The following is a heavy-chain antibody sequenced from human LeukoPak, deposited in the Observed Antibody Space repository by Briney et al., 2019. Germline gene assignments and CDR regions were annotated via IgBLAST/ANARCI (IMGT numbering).Heavy chain of an antibody. Sequence: PGGSLRLSCAASGFTLSSYAMSWVREAPGGGLEWVSAISGSGGRTYYADSVKGRFTISRDNSQNTLYLQMNSLRAEETAVYYFAKGQDSSSWSDGWFDPGGQGTLVTVSS. V-gene: IGHV3-23*01. CDR3: AKGQDSSSWSDGWFDP. CDR2: ISGSGGRT. D-gene: IGHD6-13*01. J-gene: IGHJ5*02. CDR1: GFTLSSYA.